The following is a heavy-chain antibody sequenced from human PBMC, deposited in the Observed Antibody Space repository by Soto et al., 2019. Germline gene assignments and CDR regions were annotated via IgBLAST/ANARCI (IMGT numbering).Heavy chain of an antibody. CDR3: ARDIDYGDYYLYGMDV. D-gene: IGHD4-17*01. CDR2: ISSSGSTI. Sequence: PGGSLRLSCAASGFTFSSYEMNWVRQAPGKGLEWVSYISSSGSTIYYADSVKGRFTISRDNAKNSLYLQMNSLRAEDTAVYYCARDIDYGDYYLYGMDVWGQGTTVTVSS. CDR1: GFTFSSYE. V-gene: IGHV3-48*03. J-gene: IGHJ6*02.